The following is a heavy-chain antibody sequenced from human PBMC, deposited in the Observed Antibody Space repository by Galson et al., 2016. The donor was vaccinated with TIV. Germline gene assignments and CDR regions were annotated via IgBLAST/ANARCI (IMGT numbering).Heavy chain of an antibody. CDR2: MWYDGSHK. J-gene: IGHJ4*02. Sequence: SLRLSCAASGFTFRSYGMHWVRQAPGKGLEWVAGMWYDGSHKKNADSVKGRFTIPRDNAKNTLFLQMNSLRDEDTAVYYCAREFRDYFFDYWAREPWSPSPQ. CDR1: GFTFRSYG. D-gene: IGHD2-21*01. V-gene: IGHV3-33*01. CDR3: AREFRDYFFDY.